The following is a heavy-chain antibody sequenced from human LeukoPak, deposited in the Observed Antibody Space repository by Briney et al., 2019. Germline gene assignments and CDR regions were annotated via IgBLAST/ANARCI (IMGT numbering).Heavy chain of an antibody. CDR3: AKDRVAAAPQGI. J-gene: IGHJ4*02. CDR1: GFTFSSYE. CDR2: ISSSSPTI. D-gene: IGHD6-13*01. V-gene: IGHV3-48*03. Sequence: GGSLRLSCAASGFTFSSYEMNWVRQAPGKGLEWVSYISSSSPTIYYADSVKGRFTISRDNSKNTLYLQMNSLRAEDTAVYYCAKDRVAAAPQGIWGQGTLVTVSS.